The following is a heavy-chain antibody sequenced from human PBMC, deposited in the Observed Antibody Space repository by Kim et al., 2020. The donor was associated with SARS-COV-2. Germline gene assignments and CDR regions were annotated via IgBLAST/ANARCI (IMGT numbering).Heavy chain of an antibody. D-gene: IGHD5-12*01. CDR2: INHSGST. Sequence: SETLSLTCAVYGGSFSGFYWSWIRQPPGQGLEWIGEINHSGSTNYNPSLKSRVTISVDMSKNQFSLKLSSVTAADTAVYYCARQGYSGYDLSAFDIWGQGTMVTVSS. J-gene: IGHJ3*02. V-gene: IGHV4-34*01. CDR1: GGSFSGFY. CDR3: ARQGYSGYDLSAFDI.